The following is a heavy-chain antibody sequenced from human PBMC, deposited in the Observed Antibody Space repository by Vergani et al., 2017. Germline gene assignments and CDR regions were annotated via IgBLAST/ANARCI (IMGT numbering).Heavy chain of an antibody. D-gene: IGHD2-2*01. CDR1: GFTFSGSA. V-gene: IGHV3-73*01. Sequence: EVQLVESGGGLVQPGGSLKLSCAASGFTFSGSAMHWVRQASGKGLEWVGRIRSKANSYATAYAASVKGRFTISRDDSKNTAYLQMNSLKTEDTAVYYCTSWTNCSSTSCYRSDYYYGMDVWGQGTTVTVSS. CDR3: TSWTNCSSTSCYRSDYYYGMDV. CDR2: IRSKANSYAT. J-gene: IGHJ6*02.